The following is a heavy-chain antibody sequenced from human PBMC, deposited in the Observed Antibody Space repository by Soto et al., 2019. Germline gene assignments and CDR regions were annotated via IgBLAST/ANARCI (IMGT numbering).Heavy chain of an antibody. Sequence: GGSLRLSCAATGFRFNDYYMTWIRQAPGKGLEWVSYISSGSSTIYYAHSVKGRFTVSRDNAKNSLYLQMNSLRAEDTAVYYCATSSGALAASFPYYFDYWGQGTLVTVSS. V-gene: IGHV3-11*01. CDR1: GFRFNDYY. CDR2: ISSGSSTI. J-gene: IGHJ4*02. D-gene: IGHD6-25*01. CDR3: ATSSGALAASFPYYFDY.